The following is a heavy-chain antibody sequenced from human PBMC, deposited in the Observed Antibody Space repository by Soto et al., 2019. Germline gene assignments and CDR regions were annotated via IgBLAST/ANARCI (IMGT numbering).Heavy chain of an antibody. V-gene: IGHV3-33*01. J-gene: IGHJ6*04. CDR3: ARDRNYSVGGMDV. CDR1: GFAFSRFG. Sequence: GGSLRLSCAPSGFAFSRFGMHWVRQAPGKGLEWVALVTSDGSEEHYADSVKGRFTIFRDNSKNTLYLQMDSLSAEDTAVYYCARDRNYSVGGMDVWGKGTTVTVST. D-gene: IGHD4-4*01. CDR2: VTSDGSEE.